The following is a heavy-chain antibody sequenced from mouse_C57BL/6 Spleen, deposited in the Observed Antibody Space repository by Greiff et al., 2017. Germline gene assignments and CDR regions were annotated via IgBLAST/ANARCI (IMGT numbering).Heavy chain of an antibody. CDR3: ARSHYYGSSFDY. CDR2: IYPGSGNT. D-gene: IGHD1-1*01. V-gene: IGHV1-76*01. CDR1: GYTFTDYY. J-gene: IGHJ2*01. Sequence: QVQLQQSGAELVRPGASVKLSCKASGYTFTDYYINWVKQRPKQGLEWIARIYPGSGNTYYNEKFKGKATLTAEKSSSTAYMQLSSLTSEASAVYFCARSHYYGSSFDYWGQGTTLTVSS.